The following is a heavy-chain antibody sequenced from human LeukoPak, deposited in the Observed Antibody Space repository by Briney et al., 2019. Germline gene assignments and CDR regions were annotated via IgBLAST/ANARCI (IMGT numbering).Heavy chain of an antibody. V-gene: IGHV1-3*01. Sequence: ASVKVSCKASGYTFTSYAIHWVRQAPGQRLEWMGWISAGNGNTKYSQNFQGRVTFISNTSATTAFVELSSLRSEDAAVYYCARDRCSGGSCYQRNVFDYWGQGTLVTVSS. J-gene: IGHJ4*02. D-gene: IGHD2-15*01. CDR2: ISAGNGNT. CDR1: GYTFTSYA. CDR3: ARDRCSGGSCYQRNVFDY.